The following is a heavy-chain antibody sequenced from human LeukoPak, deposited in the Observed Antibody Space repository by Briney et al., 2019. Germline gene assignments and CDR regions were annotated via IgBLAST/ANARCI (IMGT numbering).Heavy chain of an antibody. CDR2: ISGDKGPT. CDR3: ARGGYSDY. V-gene: IGHV1-18*01. CDR1: GYPFANFA. Sequence: ASVKVSCKASGYPFANFAISWVRQARGQGLEWVGWISGDKGPTYYAQKLQGRVTLTTDTSTSTAYMELTNLRSDDTAVYYCARGGYSDYWGQEPWSPCPQ. J-gene: IGHJ4*01. D-gene: IGHD2-15*01.